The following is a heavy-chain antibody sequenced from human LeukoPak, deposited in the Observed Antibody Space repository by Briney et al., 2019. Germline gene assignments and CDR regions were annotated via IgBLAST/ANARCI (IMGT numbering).Heavy chain of an antibody. CDR2: ISAYNGNT. Sequence: ASVKVSCKASGYTFTSYGISWVRQAPRQGLEWMGWISAYNGNTNYAQKLQGRVTMTTDTSTSTAYMELRSLRSDDTAVYYCAREMEIAGTSDYWGQGTLVTVSS. CDR3: AREMEIAGTSDY. D-gene: IGHD6-13*01. CDR1: GYTFTSYG. J-gene: IGHJ4*02. V-gene: IGHV1-18*01.